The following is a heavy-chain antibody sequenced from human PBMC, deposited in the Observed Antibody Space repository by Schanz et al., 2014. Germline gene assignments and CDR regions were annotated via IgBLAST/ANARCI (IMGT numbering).Heavy chain of an antibody. J-gene: IGHJ4*02. CDR3: ARGGYSSGWYDRDIAHFDY. CDR2: ISAYNGNT. Sequence: QVHLVQSGAEVKKPGSSVKVFCKASGGTFSSDTFSWVRQAPGQGLEWMGWISAYNGNTNYAQKLQGRVTMTTDTSTSTAYMELRSLRSDDTAVYYCARGGYSSGWYDRDIAHFDYWGQGTLVTVSS. V-gene: IGHV1-18*01. CDR1: GGTFSSDT. D-gene: IGHD6-19*01.